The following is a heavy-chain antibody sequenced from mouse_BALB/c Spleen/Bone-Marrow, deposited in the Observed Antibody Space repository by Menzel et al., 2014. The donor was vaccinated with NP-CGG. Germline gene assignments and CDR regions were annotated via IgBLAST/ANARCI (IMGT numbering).Heavy chain of an antibody. V-gene: IGHV5-6-2*01. CDR2: INSNGGST. D-gene: IGHD2-10*02. CDR3: ARHGGYGNYFDY. CDR1: GFTFSSYY. J-gene: IGHJ2*01. Sequence: EVQVVESGGGLVKLGGSLKLSCAASGFTFSSYYMSWVRRTPEKRLELAAAINSNGGSTYYPDTVKGRFTISRDNAKNTLYLQMSSLKSEDTALYYCARHGGYGNYFDYWGQGTTLTVSS.